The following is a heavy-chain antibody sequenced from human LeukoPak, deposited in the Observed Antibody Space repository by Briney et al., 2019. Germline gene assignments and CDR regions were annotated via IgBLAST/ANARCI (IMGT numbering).Heavy chain of an antibody. CDR3: ARLSGYNYGHVGY. J-gene: IGHJ4*02. V-gene: IGHV4-39*01. D-gene: IGHD5-18*01. CDR1: GGSIRSTGYY. CDR2: IYYSGST. Sequence: SETLSLTCTVSGGSIRSTGYYWGWIRQPPGKGLEWIGSIYYSGSTYYNPSLKSRVTISVDTSKNQFSLKLNSVTAADTAVYYCARLSGYNYGHVGYWGQGTLVTVSS.